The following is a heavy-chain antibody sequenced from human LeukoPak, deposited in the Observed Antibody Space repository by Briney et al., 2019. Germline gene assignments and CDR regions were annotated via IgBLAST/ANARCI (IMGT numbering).Heavy chain of an antibody. CDR2: INPNSGGT. CDR1: GYTFTGYY. V-gene: IGHV1-2*02. Sequence: ASVKVSCKASGYTFTGYYMHWVRQAPGQGLEWMGWINPNSGGTNYAQKFQGRVTITRNTSISTAYMELSSLRSEDTAVYYCARLSSLEQYYYDSSGYLGYWGQGTLVTVSS. D-gene: IGHD3-22*01. CDR3: ARLSSLEQYYYDSSGYLGY. J-gene: IGHJ4*02.